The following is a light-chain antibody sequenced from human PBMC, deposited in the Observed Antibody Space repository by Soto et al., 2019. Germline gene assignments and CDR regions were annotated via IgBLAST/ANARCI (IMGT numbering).Light chain of an antibody. J-gene: IGKJ1*01. CDR1: QSISHW. CDR2: EAS. V-gene: IGKV1-5*03. CDR3: QHYNSYSEA. Sequence: DIQMTQSPSILSASVGDIVTISCRASQSISHWLAWYKQKPGKAPDLLIYEASNLEGGVPSRFSGSGSGTDFTLTISRLQPDDFATYYCQHYNSYSEAFGQGTKVDIK.